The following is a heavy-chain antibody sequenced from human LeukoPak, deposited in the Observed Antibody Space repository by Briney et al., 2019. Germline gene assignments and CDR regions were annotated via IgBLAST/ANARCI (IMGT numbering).Heavy chain of an antibody. CDR3: AREGQWLDS. D-gene: IGHD6-19*01. V-gene: IGHV3-64*01. Sequence: GGSLRLSCAATGFIFSSHAMHWVRQAPGKGLEYVSAINSNGDSTYHAHSVKGRFTISRDNPKNSLYLQMGSLRAEDMAVYYCAREGQWLDSWGLGTLVTVSS. CDR1: GFIFSSHA. J-gene: IGHJ5*01. CDR2: INSNGDST.